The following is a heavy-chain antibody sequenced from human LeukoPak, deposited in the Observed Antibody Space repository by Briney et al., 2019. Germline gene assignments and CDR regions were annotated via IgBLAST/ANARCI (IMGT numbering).Heavy chain of an antibody. D-gene: IGHD5-12*01. CDR1: GFTFSSFE. Sequence: HSGGSLRLSCAASGFTFSSFEMNWVRQAPGKGLEWVSYISNRGSTIYYADSVKGRFTISRDNAKNSLYLQMNSLRAEDTALYYCARDRSAFSGYDFFDYWGQGTLVTVSS. J-gene: IGHJ4*02. V-gene: IGHV3-48*03. CDR3: ARDRSAFSGYDFFDY. CDR2: ISNRGSTI.